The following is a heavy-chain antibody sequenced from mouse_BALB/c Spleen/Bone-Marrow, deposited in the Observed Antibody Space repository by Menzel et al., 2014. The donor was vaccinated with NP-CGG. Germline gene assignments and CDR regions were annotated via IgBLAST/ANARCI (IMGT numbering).Heavy chain of an antibody. CDR3: ARPGQLGLPYHFDY. D-gene: IGHD3-1*01. Sequence: VQRKECGSELVKPAASVERSCKPSGHTFTSYAMHWVKQTPGQGLEWIGHINPYNDRTKYSEKFKRKATLTSDNSSSTAYLELSSLTSGDSAGYCGARPGQLGLPYHFDYWGQGTTLTAPS. CDR1: GHTFTSYA. CDR2: INPYNDRT. J-gene: IGHJ2*01. V-gene: IGHV1-14*01.